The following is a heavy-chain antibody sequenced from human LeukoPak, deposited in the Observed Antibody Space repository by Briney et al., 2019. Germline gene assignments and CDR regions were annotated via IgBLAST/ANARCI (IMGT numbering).Heavy chain of an antibody. Sequence: GGSLRLSCAASGFTFSSYAMNWVRQAPGKGLEWVSVISASGATTDYADSVKGRFTISRDNSKNTLYLQMNSLRAEDTAVYYCTKGSYYDNSGRAYFDYWGQGTLVTVSS. D-gene: IGHD3-22*01. CDR2: ISASGATT. J-gene: IGHJ4*02. CDR3: TKGSYYDNSGRAYFDY. V-gene: IGHV3-23*01. CDR1: GFTFSSYA.